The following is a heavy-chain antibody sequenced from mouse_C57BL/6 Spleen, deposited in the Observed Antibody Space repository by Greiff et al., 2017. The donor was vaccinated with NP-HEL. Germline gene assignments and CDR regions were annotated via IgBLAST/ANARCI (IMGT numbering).Heavy chain of an antibody. CDR3: ARPGYDGWFAY. Sequence: EVHLVESGGGLVKPGGSLKLSCAASGFTFSSYAMSWVRQTPEKRLEWVATISDGGSYTYYPDNVKGRFTISRDNAKNNLYLQMSHLKSEDTAMYYCARPGYDGWFAYWGQGTLVTVSA. J-gene: IGHJ3*01. CDR1: GFTFSSYA. CDR2: ISDGGSYT. V-gene: IGHV5-4*01. D-gene: IGHD2-2*01.